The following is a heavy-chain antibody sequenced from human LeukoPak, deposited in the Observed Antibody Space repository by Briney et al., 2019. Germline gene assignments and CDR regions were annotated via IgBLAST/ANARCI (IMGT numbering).Heavy chain of an antibody. V-gene: IGHV1-2*06. CDR3: ARDQIEMATIMDYYYGMDV. CDR1: GYTFTGYY. Sequence: ASVKVSCKASGYTFTGYYMHWVRQAPGQGLEWMGRINPNNGGTNCAQKFQGRVTMTGDTSISTAYMELNSLRSDDTAMYYCARDQIEMATIMDYYYGMDVWGQGTTVTVSS. J-gene: IGHJ6*02. D-gene: IGHD5-24*01. CDR2: INPNNGGT.